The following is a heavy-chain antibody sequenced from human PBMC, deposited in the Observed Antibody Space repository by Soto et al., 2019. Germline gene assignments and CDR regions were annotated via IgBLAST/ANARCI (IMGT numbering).Heavy chain of an antibody. J-gene: IGHJ4*02. D-gene: IGHD4-17*01. CDR1: GGSISSYY. Sequence: SETLSLTCTVSGGSISSYYWSWIRQPPGKGLEWIGYIYYSGSTNYNPSLKSRVTISVDTSKNQFSLKLSSVTAADTAVYYCARDIRINDYGDYTRDYWGQGTLVTVSS. CDR3: ARDIRINDYGDYTRDY. V-gene: IGHV4-59*01. CDR2: IYYSGST.